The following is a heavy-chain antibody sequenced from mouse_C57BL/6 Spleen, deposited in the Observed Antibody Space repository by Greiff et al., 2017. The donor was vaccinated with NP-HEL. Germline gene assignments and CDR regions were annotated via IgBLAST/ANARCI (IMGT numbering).Heavy chain of an antibody. Sequence: VQLQQPGTELVKPGASVKLSCKASGYTFTSYWMPWVKQRPGQGLEWIGNINPSNGGTNYNEKFKSKATLTVDKSSSTAYMQLSSLTSEDSAVYYCARSGDYDYDRLDYWGQGTTLTVSS. D-gene: IGHD2-4*01. CDR3: ARSGDYDYDRLDY. J-gene: IGHJ2*01. CDR2: INPSNGGT. CDR1: GYTFTSYW. V-gene: IGHV1-53*01.